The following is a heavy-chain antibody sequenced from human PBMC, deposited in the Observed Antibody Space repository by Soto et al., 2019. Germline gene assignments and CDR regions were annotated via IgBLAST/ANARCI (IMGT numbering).Heavy chain of an antibody. V-gene: IGHV3-9*01. D-gene: IGHD3-3*01. CDR2: MSWNSGTI. CDR1: GFTFEDYA. J-gene: IGHJ5*02. Sequence: ESGGDLVLPGRSLRLSCVASGFTFEDYALHWVRQVPGKGMDWVAGMSWNSGTIGYADSVKGRFTVSRDNARKTLHLQMNSLRPEDTALYHCTKAAQPFWSGSSVVAWGQGTAVSVSS. CDR3: TKAAQPFWSGSSVVA.